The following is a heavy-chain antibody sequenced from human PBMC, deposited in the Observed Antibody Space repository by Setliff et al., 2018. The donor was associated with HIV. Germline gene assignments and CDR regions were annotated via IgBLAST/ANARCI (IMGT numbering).Heavy chain of an antibody. D-gene: IGHD3-22*01. V-gene: IGHV3-21*01. CDR3: ARDPPWNYDSSGYPYYFDY. Sequence: SLRLSCAASGFTFSSYSMNWVRQAPGKGLEWVSFISPSGTYIHYADSLKGRFTISRDNAKNSLYLQMNSLRAEDTAVYYCARDPPWNYDSSGYPYYFDYWGQGTLVTVSS. J-gene: IGHJ4*02. CDR2: ISPSGTYI. CDR1: GFTFSSYS.